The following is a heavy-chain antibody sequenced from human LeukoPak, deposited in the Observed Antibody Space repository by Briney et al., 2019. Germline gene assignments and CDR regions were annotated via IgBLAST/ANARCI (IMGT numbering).Heavy chain of an antibody. V-gene: IGHV3-20*04. CDR2: ISWNSGSI. J-gene: IGHJ4*02. Sequence: GGSLRLSCAASGFTFSSYAMSWVRQAPGKGLEWVSGISWNSGSIGYADSVKGRFTISRDNAKNSLYLQMNSLRAEDTAVYYCAREMTYYYGSGSYYDYWGQGTLVTVSS. D-gene: IGHD3-10*01. CDR3: AREMTYYYGSGSYYDY. CDR1: GFTFSSYA.